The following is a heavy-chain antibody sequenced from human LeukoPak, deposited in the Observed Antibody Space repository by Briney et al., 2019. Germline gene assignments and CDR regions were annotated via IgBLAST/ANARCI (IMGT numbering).Heavy chain of an antibody. CDR1: GFTFSSYS. D-gene: IGHD5-12*01. V-gene: IGHV3-48*02. CDR3: ARVVVPTAIDDF. J-gene: IGHJ4*02. CDR2: ISGSSTTI. Sequence: GGSLRLSCAGSGFTFSSYSMNWVRQAPGKGLEWVSYISGSSTTIYYADSVKGRFTISRDNAENSLYLQMNSLRDEDTAVYYCARVVVPTAIDDFWGQGTLVTVSS.